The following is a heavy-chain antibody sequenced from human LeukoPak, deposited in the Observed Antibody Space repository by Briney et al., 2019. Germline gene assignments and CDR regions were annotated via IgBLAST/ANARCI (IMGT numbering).Heavy chain of an antibody. V-gene: IGHV3-21*01. CDR2: ISSSSSYI. CDR3: ARETAVAGIDYYYYMDV. J-gene: IGHJ6*03. CDR1: GFTFSSYS. D-gene: IGHD6-19*01. Sequence: GGSLRLSCAASGFTFSSYSMNWVRQAPGPGLEWVSSISSSSSYISYADSVKGRFTISRDNAKNSLYLQMNSLRAEDTAVYYCARETAVAGIDYYYYMDVWGKGTTVTVSS.